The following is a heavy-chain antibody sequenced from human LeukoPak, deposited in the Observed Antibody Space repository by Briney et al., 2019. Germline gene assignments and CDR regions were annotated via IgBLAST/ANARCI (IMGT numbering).Heavy chain of an antibody. Sequence: SETLSLTCSVSGYSISSGNYWGWIRQPPGKGLEWIGSIYHSGSTNYNPSLKSRVTISVDTPKNQFSLKLSSVTAADTAVYYCARVGEVRDGYDYWGQGTLVTVSS. D-gene: IGHD5-24*01. J-gene: IGHJ4*02. CDR1: GYSISSGNY. CDR2: IYHSGST. V-gene: IGHV4-38-2*02. CDR3: ARVGEVRDGYDY.